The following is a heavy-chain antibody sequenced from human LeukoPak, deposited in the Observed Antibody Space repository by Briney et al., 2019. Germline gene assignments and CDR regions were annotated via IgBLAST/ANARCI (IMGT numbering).Heavy chain of an antibody. J-gene: IGHJ4*02. Sequence: SETLSLTCTVSGGPISSSSYYWGWIRQPPGKGLEWIGSIYYSGSTYYNPSLKSRVTISVDTSKNQFSLKLSSVTAADTAVYYCASLPRPPYGSGIDYWGQGTLVTVSS. CDR3: ASLPRPPYGSGIDY. CDR2: IYYSGST. D-gene: IGHD3-10*01. CDR1: GGPISSSSYY. V-gene: IGHV4-39*01.